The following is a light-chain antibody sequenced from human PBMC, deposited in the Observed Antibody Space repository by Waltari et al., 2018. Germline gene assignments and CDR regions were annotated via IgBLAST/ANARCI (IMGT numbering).Light chain of an antibody. CDR3: SSYAGSNNYVA. CDR2: EVS. CDR1: SSDVGGYDY. V-gene: IGLV2-8*01. Sequence: QSALTQPPSASGSPGQSVTISCTGTSSDVGGYDYVSRYQQHPGKAPKLMIYEVSKRPPGVPDRFSGSKSGSTASLTVSGLQGEDEADYYCSSYAGSNNYVAFGGGTKLTVL. J-gene: IGLJ2*01.